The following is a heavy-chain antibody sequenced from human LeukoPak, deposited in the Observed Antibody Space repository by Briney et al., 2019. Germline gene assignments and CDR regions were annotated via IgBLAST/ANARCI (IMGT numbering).Heavy chain of an antibody. CDR2: IKQDGSEK. V-gene: IGHV3-7*01. CDR1: GFTFSSYW. Sequence: GGSLRLSCAASGFTFSSYWMSWVRQAPGKGLEWVANIKQDGSEKYYVDSVKGRFTISRDNAKNSLYLQMNSLRAEDTAVYYCARGGAAAGIVYYSYGMDVWGQGTTVTVSS. J-gene: IGHJ6*02. CDR3: ARGGAAAGIVYYSYGMDV. D-gene: IGHD6-13*01.